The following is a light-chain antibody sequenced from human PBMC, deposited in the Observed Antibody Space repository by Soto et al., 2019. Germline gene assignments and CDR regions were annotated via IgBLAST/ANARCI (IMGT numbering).Light chain of an antibody. V-gene: IGLV2-14*01. J-gene: IGLJ1*01. CDR3: SSYTSDWGV. CDR1: SSDVGGYDF. CDR2: EAR. Sequence: QSVLTQPASVSGSPGQSITISCTGTSSDVGGYDFVSWYQHHPGKAPKLIIYEARTRLSGVSDRFSGSKSGNTASLTISGLQAEDEAHYYCSSYTSDWGVFGTGSKGTGL.